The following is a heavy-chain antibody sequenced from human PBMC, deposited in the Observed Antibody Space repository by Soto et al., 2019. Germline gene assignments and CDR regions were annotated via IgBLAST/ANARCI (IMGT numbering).Heavy chain of an antibody. D-gene: IGHD3-22*01. CDR1: GFTFSNAW. Sequence: PGGSLRLSCAASGFTFSNAWMSWVRQAPGKGLEWVGRIKGEADGGTTDYAAPMKGRITISRDHSKDTLYLHMNSLKTEDTAVYYCTTGLSNGYYNFDYWGQGT. CDR3: TTGLSNGYYNFDY. CDR2: IKGEADGGTT. V-gene: IGHV3-15*01. J-gene: IGHJ4*02.